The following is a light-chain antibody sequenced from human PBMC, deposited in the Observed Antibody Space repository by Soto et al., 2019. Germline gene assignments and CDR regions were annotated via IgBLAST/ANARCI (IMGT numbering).Light chain of an antibody. CDR2: EAS. J-gene: IGKJ1*01. CDR3: HRYSSYSEA. Sequence: DIQMTQSPSTLSGSIGDRVTITCRASQTISSWLALYQQKPGKAPKLLIYEASTLRSGVPSRFSGSGSGTEFTLTSSSLQPDNFATYYCHRYSSYSEAFGQGTKVDIK. CDR1: QTISSW. V-gene: IGKV1-5*03.